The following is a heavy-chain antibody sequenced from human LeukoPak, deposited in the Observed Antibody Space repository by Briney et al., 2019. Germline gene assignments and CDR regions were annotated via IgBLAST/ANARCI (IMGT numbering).Heavy chain of an antibody. V-gene: IGHV3-30*18. Sequence: PGRSLRLSCAASGFTFNSFGMHWVRQAPGKGLEWVAVISYDGSNKYYADSVKGRFTIPRDNSKNTLYLQLNSLRAEDTAVYYCAKSEGVLRYFDWPIGFDYWGQGTLVTVSS. CDR3: AKSEGVLRYFDWPIGFDY. J-gene: IGHJ4*02. D-gene: IGHD3-9*01. CDR2: ISYDGSNK. CDR1: GFTFNSFG.